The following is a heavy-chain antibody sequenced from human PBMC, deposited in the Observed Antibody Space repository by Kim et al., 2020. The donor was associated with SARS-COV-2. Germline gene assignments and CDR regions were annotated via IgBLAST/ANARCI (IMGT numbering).Heavy chain of an antibody. J-gene: IGHJ5*02. Sequence: GGSLRLSCAVSGFIFSDSGLIFSDSAMSWVRQVSGKGLEWVSTISADGDTTFYGDSVKGRFIISRDNFKSTLYLEMDSLRVEDTAMYYCAKKAEPGPSPLASWGPGTLVSVSS. CDR3: AKKAEPGPSPLAS. V-gene: IGHV3-23*01. D-gene: IGHD1-1*01. CDR1: GFIFSDSGLIFSDSA. CDR2: ISADGDTT.